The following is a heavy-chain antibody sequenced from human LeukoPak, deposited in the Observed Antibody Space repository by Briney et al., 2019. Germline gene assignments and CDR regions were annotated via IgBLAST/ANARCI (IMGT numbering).Heavy chain of an antibody. CDR2: ISYSSSTI. Sequence: PGGSLRLSCAASGFTFSSYSMNWARQAPGKGLEWVSYISYSSSTIYYADSVKGRFTISRDNSKNTLYLQMNSLRAEDTAVYYCAKTIVGATFGAFDIWGQGTMVTVSS. J-gene: IGHJ3*02. V-gene: IGHV3-48*01. CDR1: GFTFSSYS. CDR3: AKTIVGATFGAFDI. D-gene: IGHD1-26*01.